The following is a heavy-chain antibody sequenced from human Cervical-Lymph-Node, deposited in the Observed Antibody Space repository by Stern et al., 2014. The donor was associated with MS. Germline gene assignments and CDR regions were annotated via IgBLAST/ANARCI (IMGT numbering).Heavy chain of an antibody. V-gene: IGHV4-59*02. CDR3: ARDPSTTASDWFFDL. CDR2: ISDTGTT. Sequence: QLQLQESGPGLEKPSETLSLTCNVSGGAVSDYYWTWIRQRPGKGLEWIGYISDTGTTNYNPALHSRVTITLDTSQNQVSLRLRSVTAADTAVYYCARDPSTTASDWFFDLWGRGSLVTVSS. D-gene: IGHD2-21*02. J-gene: IGHJ2*01. CDR1: GGAVSDYY.